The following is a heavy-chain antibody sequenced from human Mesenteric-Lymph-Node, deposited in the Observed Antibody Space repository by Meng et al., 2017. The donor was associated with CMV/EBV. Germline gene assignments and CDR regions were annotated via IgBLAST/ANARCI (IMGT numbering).Heavy chain of an antibody. CDR3: AKGGDYLDY. D-gene: IGHD4-17*01. J-gene: IGHJ4*02. CDR1: GFSFSSYW. Sequence: GESLKISCTASGFSFSSYWMSWVRQAPGKGLEWVANMNQDGGEQFYVDSVKGRFTISRDNAKNSLYLQMNSLRAEDTAVYYCAKGGDYLDYWGQGTLVTVSS. CDR2: MNQDGGEQ. V-gene: IGHV3-7*01.